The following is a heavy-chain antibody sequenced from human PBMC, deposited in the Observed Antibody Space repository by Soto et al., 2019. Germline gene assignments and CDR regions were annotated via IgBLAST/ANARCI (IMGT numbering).Heavy chain of an antibody. CDR2: ISGSGGST. Sequence: GGALRLSCAASGFTFSSYAMSWVRQAPGKGLEWVSAISGSGGSTYYADSVKGRFTISRDNSKNTLYLQMNSLRAEDTAVYYCEKDSGSYYPLGYFQHWGQGTLVNVSS. CDR1: GFTFSSYA. CDR3: EKDSGSYYPLGYFQH. J-gene: IGHJ1*01. D-gene: IGHD1-26*01. V-gene: IGHV3-23*01.